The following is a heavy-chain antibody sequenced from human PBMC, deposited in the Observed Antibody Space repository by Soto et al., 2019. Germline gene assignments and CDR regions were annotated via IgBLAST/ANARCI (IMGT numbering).Heavy chain of an antibody. J-gene: IGHJ4*02. CDR1: GGSINSDY. CDR3: ARGVATNEFDS. Sequence: QVQLQESGPGLVKPSETLSLTCTVSGGSINSDYWSWIRQPPGKGLEWIGYIFYSGYTKHDPSLKSGVTISVDTSKNQFSLTLSSVTAADTAVYYCARGVATNEFDSWGQGTLVTVSS. V-gene: IGHV4-59*01. CDR2: IFYSGYT. D-gene: IGHD5-12*01.